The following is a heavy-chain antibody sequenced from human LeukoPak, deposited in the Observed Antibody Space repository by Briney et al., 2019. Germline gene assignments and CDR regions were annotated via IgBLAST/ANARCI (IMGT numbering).Heavy chain of an antibody. J-gene: IGHJ6*03. CDR1: GFTFSSYG. CDR3: AKGIAAPTPYYMDV. V-gene: IGHV3-33*06. Sequence: GGSLRLSCAASGFTFSSYGMHWVRQAPGKGLEWVAVIWYDGSNKYYADSVKGRFTISRDNSKNTLYLQMNSLRAEDTAVYYCAKGIAAPTPYYMDVWGKGTTVTVSS. D-gene: IGHD6-6*01. CDR2: IWYDGSNK.